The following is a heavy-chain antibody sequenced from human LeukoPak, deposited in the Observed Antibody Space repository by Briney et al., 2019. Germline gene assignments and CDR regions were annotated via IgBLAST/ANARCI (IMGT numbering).Heavy chain of an antibody. CDR3: VRFALTSSLDH. V-gene: IGHV5-51*01. J-gene: IGHJ5*02. Sequence: GESLKISCKISGYKLTNNWIGWVRQVPGEGLEWMGLIYPGYSDAKYSPSFQGQVTLSVDASISTAYLQLSGLRASDTAIYYRVRFALTSSLDHWGQGTLVTVSS. CDR2: IYPGYSDA. D-gene: IGHD6-13*01. CDR1: GYKLTNNW.